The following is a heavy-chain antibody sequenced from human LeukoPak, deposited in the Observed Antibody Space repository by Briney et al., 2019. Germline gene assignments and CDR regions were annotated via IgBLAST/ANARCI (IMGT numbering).Heavy chain of an antibody. D-gene: IGHD1-1*01. CDR3: ARWNDGREFDY. CDR1: GFTFSSSW. J-gene: IGHJ4*02. Sequence: VGSLRLSCAASGFTFSSSWMTWVRQAPPKGLERVAHIKEDGTEESYVASVKGRFTISRDNAKDSLYLQMNSLRAEDTAVYYCARWNDGREFDYWGQGTLVSVSS. CDR2: IKEDGTEE. V-gene: IGHV3-7*05.